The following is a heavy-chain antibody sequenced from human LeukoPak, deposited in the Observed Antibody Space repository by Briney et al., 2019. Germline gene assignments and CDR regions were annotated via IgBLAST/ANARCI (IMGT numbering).Heavy chain of an antibody. D-gene: IGHD3-3*01. J-gene: IGHJ4*02. Sequence: SETLSLTCTVSGGSISSSSYYWGWIRQPPGKGLEWIGSIYYSGSTYYNPSLKSRVTISVDTSKNQFSLKLRSVTAADTAVYHCARGLYDYYFDYWGQGTLVTVSS. CDR2: IYYSGST. CDR1: GGSISSSSYY. CDR3: ARGLYDYYFDY. V-gene: IGHV4-39*07.